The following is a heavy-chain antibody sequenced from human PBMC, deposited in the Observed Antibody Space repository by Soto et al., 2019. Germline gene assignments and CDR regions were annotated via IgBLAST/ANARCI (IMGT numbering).Heavy chain of an antibody. CDR1: GFTFSTYA. V-gene: IGHV3-30-3*01. Sequence: QVQLVESGGGVVQPGRSLRLSCAASGFTFSTYAMYWVRQAPGKGLEWVASISYDGNNEYYADSVKGRFTISRDNSKKTLDLQVNSLRPEDTAVFYCAREGGGIFGQRPDVGGQGTTVTVSS. CDR2: ISYDGNNE. J-gene: IGHJ6*02. D-gene: IGHD3-3*02. CDR3: AREGGGIFGQRPDV.